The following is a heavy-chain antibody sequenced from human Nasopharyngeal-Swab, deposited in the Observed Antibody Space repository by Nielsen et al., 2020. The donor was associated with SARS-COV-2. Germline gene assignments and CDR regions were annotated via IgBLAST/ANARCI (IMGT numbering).Heavy chain of an antibody. CDR1: GFTFSSYE. CDR3: ASPVFGVVSDAFDL. CDR2: ISSSGSTI. J-gene: IGHJ3*01. D-gene: IGHD3-3*01. V-gene: IGHV3-48*03. Sequence: GGSLRLSCAASGFTFSSYEMNWVRQAPGKGLEWVSYISSSGSTIYYADSVKGRFTISRDNAKNSLYLQMNNLRPEDTAMYYCASPVFGVVSDAFDLWGQGTMVTVSS.